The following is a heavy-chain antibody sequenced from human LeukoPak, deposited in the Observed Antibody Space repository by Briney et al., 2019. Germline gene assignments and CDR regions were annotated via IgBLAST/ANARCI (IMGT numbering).Heavy chain of an antibody. CDR1: AGSFSGYY. CDR2: INHSGST. V-gene: IGHV4-34*01. Sequence: SETLSLTCAVYAGSFSGYYWSWIRQPPGKGLEWVGEINHSGSTNYNPSLKSRVTISVDTSKNQFSLKLSSVTAADTAVYYCAREGVSITMIVMDVWGKGTTVTVSS. J-gene: IGHJ6*03. D-gene: IGHD3-22*01. CDR3: AREGVSITMIVMDV.